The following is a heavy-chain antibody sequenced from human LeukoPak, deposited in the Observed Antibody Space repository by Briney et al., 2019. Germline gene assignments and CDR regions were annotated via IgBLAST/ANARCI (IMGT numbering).Heavy chain of an antibody. CDR3: ARRPPMVRGVRGGFDY. V-gene: IGHV3-30*01. CDR1: GFTFSSYA. D-gene: IGHD3-10*01. Sequence: PGRSLRLSCAASGFTFSSYAMHWVRQAPGKGLEWVAVISYDGSNKYYAGSVKGRFTISRDNSKNTLYLQMNSLRAEDTAVYYCARRPPMVRGVRGGFDYWGQGTLVTVSS. J-gene: IGHJ4*02. CDR2: ISYDGSNK.